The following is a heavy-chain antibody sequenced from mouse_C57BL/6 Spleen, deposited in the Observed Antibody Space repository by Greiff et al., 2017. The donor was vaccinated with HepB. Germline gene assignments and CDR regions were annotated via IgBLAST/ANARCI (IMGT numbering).Heavy chain of an antibody. CDR2: IYPGSGNT. CDR3: AREDYGSSPMDY. D-gene: IGHD1-1*01. J-gene: IGHJ4*01. V-gene: IGHV1-76*01. Sequence: VQRVESGAELVRPGASVKLSCKASGYTFTDYYINWVKQRPGQGLEWIARIYPGSGNTYYNEKFKGKATLTAEKSSSTAYMQLSSLTSEDSAVYFCAREDYGSSPMDYWGQGTSVTVSS. CDR1: GYTFTDYY.